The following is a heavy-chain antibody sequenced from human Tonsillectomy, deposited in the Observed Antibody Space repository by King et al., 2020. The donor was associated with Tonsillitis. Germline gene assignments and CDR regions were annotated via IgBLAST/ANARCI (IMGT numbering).Heavy chain of an antibody. CDR2: INHSGGT. Sequence: VQLQQGGAGLLKPSETLSLTCAVYGGSFSAYYWSWIRQPPRKGLEWIGEINHSGGTNYNSSLKSRVNISLDTSKNQFSLKLSFVTAADTATYYCARIGSVTGQYYFDYWGQGSLVTVSS. CDR3: ARIGSVTGQYYFDY. V-gene: IGHV4-34*01. D-gene: IGHD2-21*02. J-gene: IGHJ4*02. CDR1: GGSFSAYY.